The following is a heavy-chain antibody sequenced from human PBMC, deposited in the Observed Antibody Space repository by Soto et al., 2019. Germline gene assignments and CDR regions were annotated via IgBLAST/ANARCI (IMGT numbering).Heavy chain of an antibody. Sequence: QLQLQESGPGLVKPSETLSLTCTVSGGSISSSSYYWGWIRQPPGKGLEWIGSIYYSGSTYYNPSLKTRVTISVDTSKNQFSLKLSSVTAADTAVYYCARLVRGYYDSSGYSYFDYWGQGTLVTVSS. V-gene: IGHV4-39*01. CDR2: IYYSGST. J-gene: IGHJ4*02. CDR1: GGSISSSSYY. CDR3: ARLVRGYYDSSGYSYFDY. D-gene: IGHD3-22*01.